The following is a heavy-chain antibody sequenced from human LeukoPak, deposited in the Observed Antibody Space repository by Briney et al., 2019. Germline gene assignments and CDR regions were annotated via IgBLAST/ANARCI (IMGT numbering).Heavy chain of an antibody. V-gene: IGHV1-3*01. CDR3: ASPYAYYYDSSGYKGWYYFDY. CDR1: GYTFTSYA. Sequence: GASVTVSCKASGYTFTSYAMHWVRQAPGQRLEWMGWINAGNGNTKYSQKFQGRVTITRDTSASTAYMELSSLRSEDTAVYYCASPYAYYYDSSGYKGWYYFDYWGQGTLVTVSS. J-gene: IGHJ4*02. CDR2: INAGNGNT. D-gene: IGHD3-22*01.